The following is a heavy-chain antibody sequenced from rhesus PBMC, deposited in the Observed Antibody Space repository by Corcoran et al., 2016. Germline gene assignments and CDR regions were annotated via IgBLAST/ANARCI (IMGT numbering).Heavy chain of an antibody. Sequence: QVQLQESGPGLVKPSETLALTCAVSGGSISSNYWSWIRQSPGKGLEWVGYIYGGRRITSYNPSLKSRVTSSTDTSKNQFSLKLSSVTAADTAVYYCATSIEVIINTWGQGVLVTVSS. J-gene: IGHJ4*01. CDR2: IYGGRRIT. CDR1: GGSISSNY. V-gene: IGHV4-147*01. CDR3: ATSIEVIINT. D-gene: IGHD3-34*01.